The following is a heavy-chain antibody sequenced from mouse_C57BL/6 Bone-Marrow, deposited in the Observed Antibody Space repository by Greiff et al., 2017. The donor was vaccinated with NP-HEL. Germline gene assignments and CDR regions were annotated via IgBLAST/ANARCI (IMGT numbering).Heavy chain of an antibody. D-gene: IGHD2-3*01. CDR2: IHPNSGST. CDR3: ARWLLSSYAMDY. J-gene: IGHJ4*01. CDR1: GYTFTSYW. Sequence: QVQLKQPGAELVKPGASVKLSCKASGYTFTSYWMHWVKQRPGQGLEWIEMIHPNSGSTNYNEKFKSKATLTVDKSSSTAYMQLSSLTSEDSAVYYCARWLLSSYAMDYWGQGTSVTVSS. V-gene: IGHV1-64*01.